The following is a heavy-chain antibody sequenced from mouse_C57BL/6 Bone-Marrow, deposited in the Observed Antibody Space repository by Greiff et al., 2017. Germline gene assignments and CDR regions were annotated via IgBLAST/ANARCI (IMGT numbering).Heavy chain of an antibody. CDR3: ARKDTTVPHWYFDV. Sequence: QVQLQQPGAELVMPGASVKLSCKASGYTFTSYWMHWVKQRPGQGLEWIGEIDPSDSYTNYNQKFKGKSTLTVDKSSSTAYMQLSSLTSEDSAVYYCARKDTTVPHWYFDVWGTGTTVTVSS. V-gene: IGHV1-69*01. D-gene: IGHD1-1*01. CDR1: GYTFTSYW. CDR2: IDPSDSYT. J-gene: IGHJ1*03.